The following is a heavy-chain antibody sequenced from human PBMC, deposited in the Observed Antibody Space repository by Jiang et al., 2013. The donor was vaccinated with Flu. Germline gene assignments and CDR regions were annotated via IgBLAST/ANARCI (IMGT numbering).Heavy chain of an antibody. V-gene: IGHV3-30*04. CDR2: ISYDGSNK. CDR3: ARDLKPRYTNGFFDY. D-gene: IGHD5-18*01. J-gene: IGHJ4*02. Sequence: QLVESGGGVVQPGRSLRLSCAASGFTFTNYAIHWVRQAPVKGLEWVAVISYDGSNKLYADSVKGRFTISRDNSKNTVYLQMNSLRAEDTAVYYCARDLKPRYTNGFFDYWGQGTLVTVSS. CDR1: GFTFTNYA.